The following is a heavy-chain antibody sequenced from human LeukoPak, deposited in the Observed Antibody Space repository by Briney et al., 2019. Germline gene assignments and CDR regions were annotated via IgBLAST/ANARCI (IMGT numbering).Heavy chain of an antibody. CDR1: GFTFDDYA. Sequence: GRSLRLSCAASGFTFDDYAMHWVRQAPGKGLEWVSGISWNSGSIGYADSVKGRFTISRDNAKNSLYLQMNSLRAEDMALYYCAKVGASFDFWSGYYDYWGQGTLVTVSS. J-gene: IGHJ4*02. CDR3: AKVGASFDFWSGYYDY. D-gene: IGHD3-3*01. CDR2: ISWNSGSI. V-gene: IGHV3-9*03.